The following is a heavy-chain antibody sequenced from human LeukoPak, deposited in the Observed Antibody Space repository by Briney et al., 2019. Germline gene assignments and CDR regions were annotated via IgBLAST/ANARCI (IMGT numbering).Heavy chain of an antibody. CDR1: GFTFDDYT. CDR2: ISWDGDST. V-gene: IGHV3-43*01. J-gene: IGHJ6*03. Sequence: GGSLRLSCAASGFTFDDYTMHWVRQAPGKGLEWVSLISWDGDSTYYVDSVKGRFTISRDNSKNSLYLQMNTLRTEDTALYYCAKGPRHYYYYMDVWGKGTTITVSS. CDR3: AKGPRHYYYYMDV. D-gene: IGHD6-6*01.